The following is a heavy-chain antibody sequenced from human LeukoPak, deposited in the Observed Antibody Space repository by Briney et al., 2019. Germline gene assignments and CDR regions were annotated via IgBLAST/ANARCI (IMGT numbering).Heavy chain of an antibody. CDR2: ISSSSNYI. J-gene: IGHJ3*02. D-gene: IGHD1-26*01. Sequence: GRSLRLSCGASGFTFSSYMNWVRQAPGKGLEWVSSISSSSNYIYYADSVKGRFTISRDNAKNSLYLQMNSLRAEDTAVYYCARGGNAFDIWGQGTMVTVSS. CDR3: ARGGNAFDI. CDR1: GFTFSSY. V-gene: IGHV3-21*01.